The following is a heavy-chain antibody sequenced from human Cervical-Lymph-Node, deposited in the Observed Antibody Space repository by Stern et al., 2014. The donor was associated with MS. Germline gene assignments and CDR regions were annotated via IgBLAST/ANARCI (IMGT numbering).Heavy chain of an antibody. CDR1: GGTFSSYA. D-gene: IGHD3-3*01. CDR2: IIRIIDTA. V-gene: IGHV1-69*01. Sequence: VQLVESGAEVKKPGSSVKVSCKVSGGTFSSYAINWVRKAAGQGLEWMGGIIRIIDTANYAQTFQGRVTLSADESTSTAYMELSSLRSDDTAVYYCARDKRVTTILGVAVNWFDPWGQGTLVTVSS. CDR3: ARDKRVTTILGVAVNWFDP. J-gene: IGHJ5*02.